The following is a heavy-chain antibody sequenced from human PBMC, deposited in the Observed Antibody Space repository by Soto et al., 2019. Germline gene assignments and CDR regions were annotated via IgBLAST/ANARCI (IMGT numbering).Heavy chain of an antibody. CDR3: AKDAVAAADLGAFDI. V-gene: IGHV3-23*01. CDR2: ISGSGGST. J-gene: IGHJ3*02. D-gene: IGHD2-15*01. Sequence: EVQLLESGGGLGQPGGSLRLSCAASGFTFSSYAMSWVRQAPGKGLEWVSAISGSGGSTYDADSGKGRFTISRDKSKNMLYLHMNSLSAEATAVYYCAKDAVAAADLGAFDIGGQGTMVTVSS. CDR1: GFTFSSYA.